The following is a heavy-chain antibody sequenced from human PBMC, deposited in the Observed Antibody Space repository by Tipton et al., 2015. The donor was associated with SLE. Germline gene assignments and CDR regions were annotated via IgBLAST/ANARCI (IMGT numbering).Heavy chain of an antibody. CDR1: GGSISSSY. Sequence: TLSLTCTVFGGSISSSYWTWIRQPPGKGLEWIGYIYDSGNTNYNPSLRSRVTISVDTSKNHFSLRLISVTAADTAVYYCARSVLAYRSGGFDYWGQGTLVTVSS. D-gene: IGHD2-15*01. CDR3: ARSVLAYRSGGFDY. J-gene: IGHJ4*02. V-gene: IGHV4-59*08. CDR2: IYDSGNT.